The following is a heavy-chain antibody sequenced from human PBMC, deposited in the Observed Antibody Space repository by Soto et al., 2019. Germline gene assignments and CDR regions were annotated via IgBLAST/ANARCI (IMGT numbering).Heavy chain of an antibody. Sequence: GGSLRRSSAASGFTVSAYEANWVRQAPGKGLAWVSYIRGSGSTIFYADSVKGRFTISRDNAKNSLFLQMNSLRVEDTAVYYFARERLSRGSANWFDRWGQGTLVTVS. D-gene: IGHD6-25*01. CDR3: ARERLSRGSANWFDR. CDR2: IRGSGSTI. V-gene: IGHV3-48*03. CDR1: GFTVSAYE. J-gene: IGHJ5*02.